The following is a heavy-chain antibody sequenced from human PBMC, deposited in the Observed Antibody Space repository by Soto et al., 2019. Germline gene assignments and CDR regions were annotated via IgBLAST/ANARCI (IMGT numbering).Heavy chain of an antibody. CDR1: GGSFSGYY. Sequence: QVQLQQWGAGLLKPSETLSLTCAVYGGSFSGYYWSWIRQPPGKGLEWIGEINHSGSTNYNPSLKSRVTISVDTSKNQFSLKLSSVTAADTAVYYCARLHLGELSYFDYWGQGTLVTVSS. CDR2: INHSGST. D-gene: IGHD3-16*02. CDR3: ARLHLGELSYFDY. J-gene: IGHJ4*02. V-gene: IGHV4-34*01.